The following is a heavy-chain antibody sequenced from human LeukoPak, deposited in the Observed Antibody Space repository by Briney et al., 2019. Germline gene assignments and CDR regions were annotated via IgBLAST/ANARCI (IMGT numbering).Heavy chain of an antibody. J-gene: IGHJ4*02. Sequence: ASVKVSCEASGYTFTGYYMHWVRQAPGQGLEWMGWINPNSGGTNYAQKFQGRVTMTRDTSISTAYMELSRLRSDDTAVYYCARDLGGDYGDPSDYWGQGTLVTVSS. CDR2: INPNSGGT. V-gene: IGHV1-2*02. CDR3: ARDLGGDYGDPSDY. CDR1: GYTFTGYY. D-gene: IGHD4-17*01.